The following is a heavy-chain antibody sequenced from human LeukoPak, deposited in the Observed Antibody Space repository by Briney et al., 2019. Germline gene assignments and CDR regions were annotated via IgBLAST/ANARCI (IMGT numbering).Heavy chain of an antibody. J-gene: IGHJ4*02. CDR1: GFTFDDYA. CDR2: ISWNSGSI. CDR3: AKDIYIVATMAYFDY. Sequence: GGSLRLSCAASGFTFDDYAMHWVRQAPGKGLEWVSGISWNSGSIGYADSVKGRFTISRDNAKNSLYLQMNSLRAEDTDLYYCAKDIYIVATMAYFDYWGQGTLVTVSS. V-gene: IGHV3-9*01. D-gene: IGHD5-12*01.